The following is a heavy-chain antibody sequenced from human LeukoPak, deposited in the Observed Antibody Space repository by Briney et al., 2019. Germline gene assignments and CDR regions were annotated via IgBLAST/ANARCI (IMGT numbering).Heavy chain of an antibody. Sequence: GGSLRLSCAASGFTFSSYAMSWVRQAPGKGLEWVSAISGSGGRTYYADSVKGRFTISRDNSKNTLYLQMNSLRAEDTAVYYCARVLGRGWFDPWGQGTLVTVSS. CDR1: GFTFSSYA. V-gene: IGHV3-23*01. CDR2: ISGSGGRT. J-gene: IGHJ5*02. D-gene: IGHD3-16*01. CDR3: ARVLGRGWFDP.